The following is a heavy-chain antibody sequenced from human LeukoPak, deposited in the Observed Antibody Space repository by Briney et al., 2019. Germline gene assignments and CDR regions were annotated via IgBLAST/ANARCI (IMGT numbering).Heavy chain of an antibody. Sequence: ASVKVSCKASGGTFSSYAINWVRQAPGQGLEWMGGIIPIFGTSNYAQNFQGRVTITADESTSTAYMELSSLRSEDTAVYYCARKVAVAGNVGWFDPWGQGTLVTVSS. J-gene: IGHJ5*02. V-gene: IGHV1-69*13. CDR2: IIPIFGTS. D-gene: IGHD6-19*01. CDR3: ARKVAVAGNVGWFDP. CDR1: GGTFSSYA.